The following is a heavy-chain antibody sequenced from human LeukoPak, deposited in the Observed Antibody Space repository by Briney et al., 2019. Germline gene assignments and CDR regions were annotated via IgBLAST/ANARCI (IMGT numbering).Heavy chain of an antibody. D-gene: IGHD5-18*01. Sequence: SETLSLTCTVSGGSISNYYWSWIRQPAGKGLEWIGRIQSTGTTYFNPSLKSRVTMSIDTSKNQASLKLSSVTAADTAVYYCARERGGYSYGIDQWGQGTLVTVSS. J-gene: IGHJ4*02. CDR2: IQSTGTT. V-gene: IGHV4-4*07. CDR3: ARERGGYSYGIDQ. CDR1: GGSISNYY.